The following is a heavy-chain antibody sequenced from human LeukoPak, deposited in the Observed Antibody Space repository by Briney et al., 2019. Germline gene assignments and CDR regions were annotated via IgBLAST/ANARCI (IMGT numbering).Heavy chain of an antibody. D-gene: IGHD3-3*01. Sequence: GGSLRLSCAASGFTFSSYAMSWVRQAPGKGLEWVSAISGSGGSTYYADSVKGRFTISRDNSKNTLYLQMNSLRAEDTAVYYCAREGSVHYDFWSGPLDYWGQGTLVTVSS. J-gene: IGHJ4*02. CDR3: AREGSVHYDFWSGPLDY. V-gene: IGHV3-23*01. CDR1: GFTFSSYA. CDR2: ISGSGGST.